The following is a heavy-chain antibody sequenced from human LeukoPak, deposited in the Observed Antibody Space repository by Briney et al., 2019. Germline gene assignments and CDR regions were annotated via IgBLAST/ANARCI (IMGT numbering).Heavy chain of an antibody. CDR3: ARGNGPSYYGLDV. V-gene: IGHV3-13*04. CDR2: IGTAGDT. CDR1: GFTFSSYD. Sequence: GGSLRLSCAASGFTFSSYDMHWVCQATGKGLEWVSGIGTAGDTYYSGSVKGRFTISRENAKNSFYLQMNSLRAGDTAVYYCARGNGPSYYGLDVWGQGTTVTVSS. J-gene: IGHJ6*02. D-gene: IGHD2-8*01.